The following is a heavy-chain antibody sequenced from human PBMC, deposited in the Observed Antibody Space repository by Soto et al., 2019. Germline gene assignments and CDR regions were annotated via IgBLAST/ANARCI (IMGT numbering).Heavy chain of an antibody. CDR3: TKAGGKWLPNPDYGMDV. D-gene: IGHD5-12*01. V-gene: IGHV3-30*18. CDR1: GFSFSSYG. Sequence: QGQLVESGGGVVQPGKSLRLSCEGSGFSFSSYGMHWVSQPPGKGLEWVELISYAGDDKFYPDSVKGRFSISGGNSRDTLFLQMDGLRPDDTAVYYSTKAGGKWLPNPDYGMDVWGQGTTVTVSS. J-gene: IGHJ6*02. CDR2: ISYAGDDK.